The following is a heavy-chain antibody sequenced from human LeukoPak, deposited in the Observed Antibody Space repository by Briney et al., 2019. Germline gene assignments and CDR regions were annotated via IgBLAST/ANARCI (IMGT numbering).Heavy chain of an antibody. D-gene: IGHD4-11*01. J-gene: IGHJ5*02. V-gene: IGHV1-18*01. CDR1: GYTFTSYG. CDR3: ARDWDCDYTGSYNWFDP. CDR2: ISAYNGNT. Sequence: ASVKVSCKASGYTFTSYGISWVRQAPGQGLEWMGWISAYNGNTNYAQKLQGRVTMTTDTSTSTAYMELRSLRSDDTAVYYCARDWDCDYTGSYNWFDPWGQGTLVTVSS.